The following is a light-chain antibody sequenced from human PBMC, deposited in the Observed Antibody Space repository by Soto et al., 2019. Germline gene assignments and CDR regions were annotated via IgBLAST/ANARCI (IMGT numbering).Light chain of an antibody. CDR3: MQALQTPWT. CDR1: QSLLHGNGYNY. Sequence: DIVMTQSPLSLPVTPGEPASISCRSSQSLLHGNGYNYLDWYLQKPGQSPQLLIFLASSRASGVPDRFSGIGSGTDFTLKISRVEAEDVGVYYCMQALQTPWTFGQGTKLEIK. V-gene: IGKV2-28*01. J-gene: IGKJ2*02. CDR2: LAS.